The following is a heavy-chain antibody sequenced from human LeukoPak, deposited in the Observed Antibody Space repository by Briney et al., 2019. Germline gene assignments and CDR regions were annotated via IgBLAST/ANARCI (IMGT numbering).Heavy chain of an antibody. CDR3: ARSRITMIVVVISYYFDY. D-gene: IGHD3-22*01. CDR1: GFTFSSYA. CDR2: ISGSGGST. V-gene: IGHV3-23*01. J-gene: IGHJ4*02. Sequence: GGSLRLSCAASGFTFSSYAMSWVRQAPGKGLGWVSAISGSGGSTYYADSVKGRFTISRDNSKNTLYLQMNSLRAEDTAVYYCARSRITMIVVVISYYFDYWGQGTLVTVSS.